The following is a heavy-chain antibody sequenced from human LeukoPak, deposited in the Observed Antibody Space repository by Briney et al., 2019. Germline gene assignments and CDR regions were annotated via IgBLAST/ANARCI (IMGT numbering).Heavy chain of an antibody. V-gene: IGHV1-2*02. Sequence: ASVKVSCKASGYTFTDYYMNWVRQAPGQGLEWMGWINPKSGGTKYAQKFQGRVTMTRDTSITTAYMELTILSSDDTAVFYCVRAGELDYWGQGTLATVSS. CDR1: GYTFTDYY. CDR2: INPKSGGT. CDR3: VRAGELDY. J-gene: IGHJ4*02. D-gene: IGHD7-27*01.